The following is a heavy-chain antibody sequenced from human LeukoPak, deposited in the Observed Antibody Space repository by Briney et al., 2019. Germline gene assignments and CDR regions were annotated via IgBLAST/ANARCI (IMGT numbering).Heavy chain of an antibody. CDR1: GGSISSYY. Sequence: SETLSLTCTVSGGSISSYYWSWIRQPPGKGPEWIGYIYYSGSTNYNPSLKSRVTISVDTSKNQFSLKLSSVTAADTAVYYCARMGSGIAAGTYYFDYWGQGTLVTVSS. J-gene: IGHJ4*02. CDR2: IYYSGST. D-gene: IGHD6-13*01. CDR3: ARMGSGIAAGTYYFDY. V-gene: IGHV4-59*01.